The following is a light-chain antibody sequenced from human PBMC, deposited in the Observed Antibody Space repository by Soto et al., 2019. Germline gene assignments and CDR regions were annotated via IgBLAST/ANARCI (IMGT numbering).Light chain of an antibody. CDR2: KAS. J-gene: IGKJ1*01. CDR3: QQFHLYST. V-gene: IGKV1-5*03. CDR1: QNINNW. Sequence: DIQMTQSPSTLPASVGDRVTITCRASQNINNWLAWYQQKPGKVPKLLIYKASNLERGVPSRFSGSGSGTEFTLTISSLQPDDFATYYCQQFHLYSTFGQGTKVDIK.